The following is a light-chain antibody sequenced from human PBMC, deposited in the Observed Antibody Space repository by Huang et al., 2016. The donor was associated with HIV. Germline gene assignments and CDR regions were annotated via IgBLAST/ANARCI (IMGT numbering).Light chain of an antibody. V-gene: IGKV3-20*01. CDR3: QQYGSSPQT. J-gene: IGKJ1*01. CDR1: QSVNGGY. Sequence: EIVLTQSPGTLSLSPGERATLSCGASQSVNGGYLAWYQQKPGQAPRLLIYHSSTMATGIPDRFSGSGSGTGFTLTISRLEPEDFAVYYCQQYGSSPQTFGQGTKVEIK. CDR2: HSS.